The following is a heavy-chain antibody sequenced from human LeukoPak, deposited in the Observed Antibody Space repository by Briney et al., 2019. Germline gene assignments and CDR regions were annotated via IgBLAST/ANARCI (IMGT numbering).Heavy chain of an antibody. Sequence: GGSLRLSCAASGFTFSSYWMHWVRQAPGKGLVWVSRINTDGSSTSYADSVKGRFTISRDNAKNTLYLQMNSLRAEDTAVYYCARVGAAAGHWYFDLWGRGTLVTVSS. J-gene: IGHJ2*01. D-gene: IGHD6-13*01. V-gene: IGHV3-74*01. CDR3: ARVGAAAGHWYFDL. CDR2: INTDGSST. CDR1: GFTFSSYW.